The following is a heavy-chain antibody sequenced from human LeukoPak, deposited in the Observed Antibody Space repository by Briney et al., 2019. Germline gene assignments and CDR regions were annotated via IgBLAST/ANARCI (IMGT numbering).Heavy chain of an antibody. V-gene: IGHV3-30*18. CDR2: ISYDGSNK. D-gene: IGHD5-12*01. CDR1: GFTVSNKY. CDR3: AKDAMDIVATVSLNWFDP. Sequence: GGSLRLSCAASGFTVSNKYMTWVRQAPGQGLEWVAVISYDGSNKYYADSVKGRFTISRDNSKNTLYLQMNSLRAEDTAVYYCAKDAMDIVATVSLNWFDPWGQGTLVTVSS. J-gene: IGHJ5*02.